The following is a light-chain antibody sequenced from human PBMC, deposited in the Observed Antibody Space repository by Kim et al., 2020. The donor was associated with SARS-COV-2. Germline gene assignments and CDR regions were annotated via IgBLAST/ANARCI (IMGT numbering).Light chain of an antibody. CDR2: TDN. CDR3: QTWDYSLGSPV. Sequence: PRLTTSSYGSRSNLVSNILPWSQLLPGPAPKALIYTDNARPSRVPDRFSGSNSGTSASLAISGLQSEAEADYYCQTWDYSLGSPVFGAGTQLTVL. V-gene: IGLV1-44*01. J-gene: IGLJ3*02. CDR1: RSNLVSNI.